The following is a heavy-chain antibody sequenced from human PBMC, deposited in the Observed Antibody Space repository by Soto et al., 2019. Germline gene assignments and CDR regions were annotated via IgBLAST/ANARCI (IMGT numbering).Heavy chain of an antibody. D-gene: IGHD3-10*01. V-gene: IGHV4-39*01. CDR3: ARLPVVRGLTDYFPFDP. CDR1: GVAISSSSYW. J-gene: IGHJ5*02. CDR2: IYYNGRT. Sequence: SETLSLTXSVSGVAISSSSYWWGWVRQSAGKGLEWIGSIYYNGRTHYNPSLQSRATISVDTSKRQFSLSLTSVTDADTAVYFCARLPVVRGLTDYFPFDPWGQGVLVTVSS.